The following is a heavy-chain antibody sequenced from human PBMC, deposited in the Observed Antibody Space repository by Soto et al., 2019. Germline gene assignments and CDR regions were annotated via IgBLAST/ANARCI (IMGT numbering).Heavy chain of an antibody. Sequence: GGSLRLSCAVSGFTFSNYAMSWVRQAPGKGLEWVSIISGSGDSTNYADSVKGRFTISRDNSKNTVYLQINSLRAEDTAVYYCAKAPTIYSYGYIYCEYWGQGAQVTVPQ. CDR2: ISGSGDST. J-gene: IGHJ4*02. CDR3: AKAPTIYSYGYIYCEY. CDR1: GFTFSNYA. D-gene: IGHD5-18*01. V-gene: IGHV3-23*01.